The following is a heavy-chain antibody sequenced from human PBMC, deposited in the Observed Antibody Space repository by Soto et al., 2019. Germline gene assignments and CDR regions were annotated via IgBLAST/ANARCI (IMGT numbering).Heavy chain of an antibody. Sequence: SETLSLTCAVYGGSFSGYYWSWIRQPPGKGLEWIGEINHSGSTNYNPSLKSRVTISVDTSKNQFSLKLSSVTAADTAVYYCARGGNGSYTFDYWGQGNLVTVSS. J-gene: IGHJ4*02. V-gene: IGHV4-34*01. CDR2: INHSGST. CDR3: ARGGNGSYTFDY. D-gene: IGHD1-26*01. CDR1: GGSFSGYY.